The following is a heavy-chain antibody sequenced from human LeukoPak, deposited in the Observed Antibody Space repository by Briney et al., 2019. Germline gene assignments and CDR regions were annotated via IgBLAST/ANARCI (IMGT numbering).Heavy chain of an antibody. Sequence: PGGSLRLSCAASGFTFSNYVMYWVRQAPGKGLEWVSAISGSGGSTYYADSVKGRFTISRDNSKNTLYLQMNSLRAEDTAVYYCAKTEQWLLGAFDYWGQGTLVTVSS. J-gene: IGHJ4*02. CDR3: AKTEQWLLGAFDY. D-gene: IGHD6-19*01. CDR2: ISGSGGST. V-gene: IGHV3-23*01. CDR1: GFTFSNYV.